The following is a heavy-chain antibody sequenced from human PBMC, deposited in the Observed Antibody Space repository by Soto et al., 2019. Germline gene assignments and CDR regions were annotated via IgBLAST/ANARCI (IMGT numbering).Heavy chain of an antibody. CDR3: ARGPSGSAFYVGDY. D-gene: IGHD3-16*01. Sequence: DVQLVESGGALVQPGGSLRLPCEASEFTFRNYWMHWVRQVPGKGLVWVSRISPDGRSTSYADSVRGRFTISSDNAKTTSYLQMHRLRVEDTAVYYCARGPSGSAFYVGDYWGQGPLVTVSS. V-gene: IGHV3-74*01. CDR1: EFTFRNYW. J-gene: IGHJ4*02. CDR2: ISPDGRST.